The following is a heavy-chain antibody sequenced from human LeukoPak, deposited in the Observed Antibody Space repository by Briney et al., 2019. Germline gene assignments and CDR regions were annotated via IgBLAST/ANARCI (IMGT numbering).Heavy chain of an antibody. J-gene: IGHJ5*02. Sequence: ASVKVSCKASGCTFTGYYMHWVRQDPGQGLEWMGWINPNSGGTNYAQKFQGRVTMTRDTSISTAYMELSRLRSDDTAVYYCARAVDIVVVPAAPFDPWGQGTLVTVSS. CDR1: GCTFTGYY. V-gene: IGHV1-2*02. CDR3: ARAVDIVVVPAAPFDP. CDR2: INPNSGGT. D-gene: IGHD2-2*03.